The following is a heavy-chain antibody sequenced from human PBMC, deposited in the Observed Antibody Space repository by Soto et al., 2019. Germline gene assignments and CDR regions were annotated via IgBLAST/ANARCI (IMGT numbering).Heavy chain of an antibody. V-gene: IGHV4-59*01. CDR3: ARSLRQYYYYYYMEV. CDR1: GGSISSYY. CDR2: IYYSGST. J-gene: IGHJ6*03. Sequence: QVQLQESGPGLVKPSETLSLTCTVSGGSISSYYWSWIRQPPGKGLEWIGYIYYSGSTNYNPSLKSRVTISVDTSKNQSSLKLSSVTAADTAVYYCARSLRQYYYYYYMEVWGKGTTVTVSS. D-gene: IGHD3-16*02.